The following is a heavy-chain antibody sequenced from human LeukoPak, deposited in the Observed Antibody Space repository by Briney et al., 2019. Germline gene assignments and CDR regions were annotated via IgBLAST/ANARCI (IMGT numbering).Heavy chain of an antibody. V-gene: IGHV1-24*01. CDR3: ATPLGPLGLIPYYFDY. Sequence: ASVKVSCKVSGYTLTELAMHWVRQAPGKGLEWIGCFDPEKGETIYTQQLQGRLTMTEDTSTDTAYMELSSLTSEDTAVYYCATPLGPLGLIPYYFDYWGQGTLVTVSS. J-gene: IGHJ4*02. CDR2: FDPEKGET. D-gene: IGHD2-21*01. CDR1: GYTLTELA.